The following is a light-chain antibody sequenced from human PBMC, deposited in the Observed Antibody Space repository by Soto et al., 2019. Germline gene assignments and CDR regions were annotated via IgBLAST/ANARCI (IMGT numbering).Light chain of an antibody. CDR1: SIDVGGYKS. Sequence: QSALTQPASVSGSPGQSIAISCTGTSIDVGGYKSVSWYQQYPGKAPKLMIYEVSNRPPGVSDRFSGSKSGNTASLTISGLQAEDEDDYYCSSYSTGSTLGVFGGGTKLTVL. V-gene: IGLV2-14*01. CDR3: SSYSTGSTLGV. CDR2: EVS. J-gene: IGLJ3*02.